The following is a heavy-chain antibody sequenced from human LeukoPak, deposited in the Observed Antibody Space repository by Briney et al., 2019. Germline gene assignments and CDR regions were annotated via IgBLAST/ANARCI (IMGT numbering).Heavy chain of an antibody. CDR1: GFTFSDYS. CDR2: IKQDGSEK. Sequence: GGSLRLSCAASGFTFSDYSMSWVRQAPGKGLEWVANIKQDGSEKYYVDSVKGRFTISRDNAKNSLYLQMNSLRAEDTAVYYCARKNGLDYWGQGTLVTVSS. V-gene: IGHV3-7*01. CDR3: ARKNGLDY. J-gene: IGHJ4*02.